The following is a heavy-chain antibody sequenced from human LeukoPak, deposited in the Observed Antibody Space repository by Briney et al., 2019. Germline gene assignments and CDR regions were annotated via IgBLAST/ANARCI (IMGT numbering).Heavy chain of an antibody. J-gene: IGHJ4*02. D-gene: IGHD4-11*01. V-gene: IGHV1-2*02. CDR2: INPNSGGT. CDR3: ARDGSMTTAFDY. Sequence: GASENVSCKASGYTFTGYYMHWVRQAPGQGREWMGWINPNSGGTNYAQKFQGRVTMTRDTSISTAYMELSRLRSDDTAVYYCARDGSMTTAFDYWGQGTLVTVSS. CDR1: GYTFTGYY.